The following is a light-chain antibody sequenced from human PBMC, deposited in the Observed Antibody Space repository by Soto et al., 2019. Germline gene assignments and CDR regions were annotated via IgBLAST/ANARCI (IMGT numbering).Light chain of an antibody. J-gene: IGKJ4*01. CDR3: QRRSNWPLT. V-gene: IGKV3-11*01. Sequence: EIVLTQSPATLSLSPGERATLSCRASQSVSNYLAWYQQKPGQTPRLLIYDASNRATGIPARFSGSGSGTDFTLIISSLEPEDFAIYYCQRRSNWPLTFGVGTKVEMK. CDR2: DAS. CDR1: QSVSNY.